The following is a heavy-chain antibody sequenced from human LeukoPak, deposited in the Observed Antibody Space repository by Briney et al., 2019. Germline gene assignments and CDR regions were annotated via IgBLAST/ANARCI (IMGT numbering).Heavy chain of an antibody. CDR3: ARAPIGSGNDYYFDY. J-gene: IGHJ4*02. Sequence: ASETLSLTCTVSGGPISSGAYYCSWIRQHPGKGLEWIGYIYYSGSTYYNPSLKSRVIISIDTSKNQFSLNLSSVTAADTAVYYCARAPIGSGNDYYFDYWGQGTLVTVSS. CDR1: GGPISSGAYY. CDR2: IYYSGST. D-gene: IGHD3-10*01. V-gene: IGHV4-31*03.